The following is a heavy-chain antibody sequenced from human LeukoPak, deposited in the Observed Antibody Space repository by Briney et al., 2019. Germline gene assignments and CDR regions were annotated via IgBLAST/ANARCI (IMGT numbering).Heavy chain of an antibody. V-gene: IGHV4-4*09. CDR3: ARRVFGAAATGFGWFDP. Sequence: SETLSLTCTVSGGSISSYYWSWIRQPSGKGLEYIGYIFSSGAPNYNPSLKSRVTISLDTSKTLFSLKLRSVTAADTAVYYCARRVFGAAATGFGWFDPWGQGTLVTVSS. D-gene: IGHD6-13*01. J-gene: IGHJ5*02. CDR2: IFSSGAP. CDR1: GGSISSYY.